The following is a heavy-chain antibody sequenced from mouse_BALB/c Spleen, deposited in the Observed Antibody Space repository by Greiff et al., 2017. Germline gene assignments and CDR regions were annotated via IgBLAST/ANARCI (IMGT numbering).Heavy chain of an antibody. V-gene: IGHV1S135*01. CDR1: GYSFTSYY. D-gene: IGHD2-10*02. Sequence: EVQLQQSGPELMKPGASVKISCKASGYSFTSYYMHWVKQSHGKSLEWIGYIDPFNGGTSYNQKLKGKATLTVDKSSSTAYMHLSSLTSEDSAVYYCARGMYGNYVWGQGTTLTVSS. CDR3: ARGMYGNYV. CDR2: IDPFNGGT. J-gene: IGHJ2*01.